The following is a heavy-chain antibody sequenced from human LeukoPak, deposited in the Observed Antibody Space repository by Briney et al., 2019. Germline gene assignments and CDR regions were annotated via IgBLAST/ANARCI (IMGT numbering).Heavy chain of an antibody. J-gene: IGHJ6*03. CDR2: IYYSGST. CDR3: ARDVPAASPRYYYYYMDV. CDR1: GGSISSYY. V-gene: IGHV4-59*01. D-gene: IGHD2-2*01. Sequence: SETLSLTCTVSGGSISSYYWSWIRQPPGKGLEWIGYIYYSGSTNYNPSLKSRATISVDTSKNQFSLKLSSVTAADTAVYYCARDVPAASPRYYYYYMDVWGKGTTVTVSS.